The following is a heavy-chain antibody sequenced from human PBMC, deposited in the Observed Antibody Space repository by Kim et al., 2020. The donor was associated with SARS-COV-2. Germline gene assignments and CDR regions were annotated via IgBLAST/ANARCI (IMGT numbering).Heavy chain of an antibody. CDR1: GFTFNLYW. Sequence: GGSLRLSCAASGFTFNLYWMTWVRQAPGKGLEWVATINQDGSERYYVDSVKGRFTMSRDNAQKSLSLQMNSLRPEDTAIYYCARYSDYVNYGMDVWGQG. J-gene: IGHJ6*02. D-gene: IGHD4-17*01. CDR3: ARYSDYVNYGMDV. CDR2: INQDGSER. V-gene: IGHV3-7*01.